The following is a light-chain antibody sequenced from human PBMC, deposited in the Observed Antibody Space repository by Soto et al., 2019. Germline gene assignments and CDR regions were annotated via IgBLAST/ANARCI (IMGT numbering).Light chain of an antibody. CDR1: RSVSTN. CDR3: QQYNNWPQT. J-gene: IGKJ1*01. V-gene: IGKV3-15*01. CDR2: GAS. Sequence: ENVLTQSPGTLSLSPGDRASLSCRASRSVSTNLTWYQQKPGQAPRLLMYGASTRATGVPARFSVSGSGTEFTLTISRLKSEDFAEYHCQQYNNWPQTFGQGTKVDIK.